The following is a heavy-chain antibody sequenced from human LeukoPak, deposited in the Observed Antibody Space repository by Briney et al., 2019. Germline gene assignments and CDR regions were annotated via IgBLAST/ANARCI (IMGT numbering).Heavy chain of an antibody. CDR3: ARDFVAYDSSGYPPFVDY. Sequence: GGSLRLSCAASGFTFSSCGMHWVRQAPGKGLEWVAVIWYDGSNKYYADSVKGRFTISRDNSKNTLFLQMNSLRAEDTAVYYCARDFVAYDSSGYPPFVDYWGQGTLVTVSS. V-gene: IGHV3-33*01. CDR1: GFTFSSCG. CDR2: IWYDGSNK. J-gene: IGHJ4*02. D-gene: IGHD3-22*01.